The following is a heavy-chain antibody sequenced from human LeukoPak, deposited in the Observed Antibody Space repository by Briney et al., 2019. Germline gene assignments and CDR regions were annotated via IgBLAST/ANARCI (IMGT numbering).Heavy chain of an antibody. V-gene: IGHV3-9*01. CDR3: AKGMGDGYNQALFDY. CDR2: ISWNSGSI. D-gene: IGHD5-24*01. Sequence: PGGSLRLSCAASGFTFDDYAMHWVRQAPGKGLEWVSGISWNSGSIGYADSVKGRFTISRDNAKNSLYLQMNSLRAEDTALYYCAKGMGDGYNQALFDYWGQGTLVTVSS. J-gene: IGHJ4*02. CDR1: GFTFDDYA.